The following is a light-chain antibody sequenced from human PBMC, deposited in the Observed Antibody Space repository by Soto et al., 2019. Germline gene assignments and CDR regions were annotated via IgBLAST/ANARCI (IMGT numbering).Light chain of an antibody. Sequence: EIVLTQSTATLSLSPGERATLSCSASQSVSGYLAWYQQKPGQAPSLLIYDASSRATGIPARFSGSGSGTDFTLTISSLEPADFAAYYCQQRSNWPITVGQGTRLEIK. CDR1: QSVSGY. V-gene: IGKV3-11*01. CDR2: DAS. CDR3: QQRSNWPIT. J-gene: IGKJ5*01.